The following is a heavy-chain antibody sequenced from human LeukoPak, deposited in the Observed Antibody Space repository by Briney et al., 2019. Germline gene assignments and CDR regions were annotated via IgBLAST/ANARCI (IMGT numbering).Heavy chain of an antibody. CDR2: ISSSGSTI. D-gene: IGHD6-13*01. J-gene: IGHJ4*02. CDR3: ASLAAAGNDY. Sequence: GGSLRLSCAASGFTFSSYEMNWVRQAPGKGLERVSYISSSGSTIYYADSVKGRFTISRDNAKNSLYLQMNSLRAEDTAVYYCASLAAAGNDYWGQGTLVTVSS. V-gene: IGHV3-48*03. CDR1: GFTFSSYE.